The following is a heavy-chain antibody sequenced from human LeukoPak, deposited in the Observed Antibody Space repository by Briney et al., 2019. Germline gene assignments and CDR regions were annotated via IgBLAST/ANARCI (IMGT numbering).Heavy chain of an antibody. D-gene: IGHD2-2*01. CDR1: GYSFTTYW. J-gene: IGHJ3*02. V-gene: IGHV5-51*01. Sequence: ESLKIYCKGSGYSFTTYWIGWVRQMPGKGLEWMGIIYPGDSDTRYSPSFQGQVTISADKSISTAYLQWSSLKASDAAIYYCARRLPAPEAFDIWGQGTMVTVSS. CDR2: IYPGDSDT. CDR3: ARRLPAPEAFDI.